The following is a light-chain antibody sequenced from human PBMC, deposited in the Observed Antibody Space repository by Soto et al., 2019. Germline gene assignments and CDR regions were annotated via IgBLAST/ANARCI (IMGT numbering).Light chain of an antibody. CDR3: QHCNGWSA. J-gene: IGKJ5*01. CDR1: QSINTN. Sequence: EIVMTQSPATLSVSPGESATLSCRASQSINTNLGWYQQKPGQAPRLLIYGASTRATGIPARFSGRGSGTEFTLTISSLQSEDFAVYYCQHCNGWSAFGQGTRLAIK. V-gene: IGKV3D-15*01. CDR2: GAS.